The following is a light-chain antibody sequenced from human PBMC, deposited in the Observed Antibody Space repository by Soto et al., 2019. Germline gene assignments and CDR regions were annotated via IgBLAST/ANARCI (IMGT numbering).Light chain of an antibody. CDR1: QNIGSF. Sequence: DNQMTPFPTPLSSSIRNRITLTFRASQNIGSFLNWYQQKPGEAPRLLVYSAFRIQSGVPSRFNASGSGTDFTLSISSLQPEDFSTYYCQQGSTTPITFGLGTRLEIK. CDR3: QQGSTTPIT. V-gene: IGKV1-39*01. J-gene: IGKJ5*01. CDR2: SAF.